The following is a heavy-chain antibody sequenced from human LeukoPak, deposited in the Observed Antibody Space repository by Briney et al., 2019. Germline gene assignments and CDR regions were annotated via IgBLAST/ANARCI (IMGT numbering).Heavy chain of an antibody. CDR2: ISTNGAST. D-gene: IGHD2-21*02. V-gene: IGHV3-64*02. CDR3: ARGKGIYCGGDCSALDY. J-gene: IGHJ4*02. CDR1: GFTFNSYA. Sequence: GGSLRLSCAASGFTFNSYAMHWVRQAPGKGLEYVSAISTNGASTYYADSVKDRFSISRDNSKNTLYPQMGSLRAEDMAVYYCARGKGIYCGGDCSALDYWGQGTLVTVSS.